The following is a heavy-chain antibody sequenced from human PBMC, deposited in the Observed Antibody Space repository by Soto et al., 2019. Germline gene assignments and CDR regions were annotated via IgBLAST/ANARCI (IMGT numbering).Heavy chain of an antibody. V-gene: IGHV3-7*01. D-gene: IGHD6-19*01. CDR2: IKQDGSEK. CDR3: ARDRQLYSSGWYGYFQH. CDR1: GFTFSSYW. Sequence: GGSLRLSCAASGFTFSSYWMSWVRQAPGKGLEWVANIKQDGSEKYYVDSVKGRFTISRDNAKNSLYLQMNSLRAEDTAVYYCARDRQLYSSGWYGYFQHWGQGTLVTVSS. J-gene: IGHJ1*01.